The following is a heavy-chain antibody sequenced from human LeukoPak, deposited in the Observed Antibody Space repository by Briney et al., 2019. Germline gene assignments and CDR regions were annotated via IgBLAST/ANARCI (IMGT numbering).Heavy chain of an antibody. Sequence: SETLSLTCAVTGDSIFSSNWWSWVRQPPGKGLEWIGSIYYSGSTYYNPSLKSRVTISVDTSKNQFSLKLSSVTAADTAVYYCARGFPGYDILTGYYNEYYFDYWGQGTLVTVSS. CDR2: IYYSGST. J-gene: IGHJ4*02. D-gene: IGHD3-9*01. CDR1: GDSIFSSNW. CDR3: ARGFPGYDILTGYYNEYYFDY. V-gene: IGHV4-4*02.